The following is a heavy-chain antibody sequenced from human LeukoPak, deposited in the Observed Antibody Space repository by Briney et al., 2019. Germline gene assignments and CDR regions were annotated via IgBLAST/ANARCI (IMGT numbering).Heavy chain of an antibody. Sequence: ASVKVSCKASGYTFTSYGISWVRQAPGQGLEWMGWISAYNGNTNYAQKLLGRVTMTTDTSTSTAYMELRSLRSDDTAVYYCASVILGYCSSTSCYEGTNWFDPWGQGTLVTVSS. V-gene: IGHV1-18*01. D-gene: IGHD2-2*01. CDR3: ASVILGYCSSTSCYEGTNWFDP. J-gene: IGHJ5*02. CDR2: ISAYNGNT. CDR1: GYTFTSYG.